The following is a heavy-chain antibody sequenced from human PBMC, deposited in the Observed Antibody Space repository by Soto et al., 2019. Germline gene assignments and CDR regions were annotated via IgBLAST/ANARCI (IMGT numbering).Heavy chain of an antibody. Sequence: QVQLVQSGAEVKKPGASVKVSCKASGYTFTGYYMHWVRQAPGQGLEWMGWINPNSGGTNYAQKFQGWVTMTRDTSLSTAYMELSRLRSDDTAVYYCARLHQGGVTSSFDAFDIWGQGTMVTVSS. CDR3: ARLHQGGVTSSFDAFDI. J-gene: IGHJ3*02. D-gene: IGHD2-21*02. V-gene: IGHV1-2*04. CDR2: INPNSGGT. CDR1: GYTFTGYY.